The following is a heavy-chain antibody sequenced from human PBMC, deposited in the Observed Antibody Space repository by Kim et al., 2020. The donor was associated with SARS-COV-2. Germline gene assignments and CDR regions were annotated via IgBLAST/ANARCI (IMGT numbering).Heavy chain of an antibody. CDR2: ITRDGSDT. J-gene: IGHJ3*01. Sequence: GGSLRLSCVASGFIFDDFVMHWVRQVPGKGLEWVCLITRDGSDTYCVESAKGRFTISRDNKKKSLFLQMDRLTRDDSGIYHCAKDFGGTFVRRRNAFELWAEGTMVAVPS. CDR3: AKDFGGTFVRRRNAFEL. V-gene: IGHV3-43*02. D-gene: IGHD3-16*01. CDR1: GFIFDDFV.